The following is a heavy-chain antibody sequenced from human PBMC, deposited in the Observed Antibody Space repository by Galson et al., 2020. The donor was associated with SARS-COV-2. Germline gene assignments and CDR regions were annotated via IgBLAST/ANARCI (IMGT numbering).Heavy chain of an antibody. Sequence: GGSLRLSCAASGFTFSSYEMNWVRQAPGKGLEWVSYISSSGSTIYYADSVKGRFTISRDNAKNSLYLQMNSLRAEDTAVYYCARVDTVPDVWGQGTTVTVSS. J-gene: IGHJ6*02. CDR3: ARVDTVPDV. V-gene: IGHV3-48*03. D-gene: IGHD5-18*01. CDR1: GFTFSSYE. CDR2: ISSSGSTI.